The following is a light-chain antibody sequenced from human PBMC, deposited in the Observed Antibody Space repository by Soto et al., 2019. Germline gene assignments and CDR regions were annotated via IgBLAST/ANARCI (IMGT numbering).Light chain of an antibody. CDR3: LAGQHWPLS. CDR1: QSISTE. V-gene: IGKV3-15*01. Sequence: EIVMTQSPATLSVSPGERATLSCRASQSISTELAWYQQKPGQPPRLLIYSAFTRATVVPTSFTGSGSGSAFTPTLGGLQSEDLAVYCCLAGQHWPLSFGQGNRLEI. CDR2: SAF. J-gene: IGKJ2*01.